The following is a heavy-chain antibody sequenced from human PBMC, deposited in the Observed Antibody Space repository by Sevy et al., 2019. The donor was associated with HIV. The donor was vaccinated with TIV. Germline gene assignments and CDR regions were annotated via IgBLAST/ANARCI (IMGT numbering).Heavy chain of an antibody. D-gene: IGHD6-13*01. J-gene: IGHJ4*02. CDR2: INWNSGNI. V-gene: IGHV3-9*01. Sequence: GGSLRLSCAASGFTFDEYGMHWVRQAPGKGLEWVSGINWNSGNIGDADSVKGRFTISRDNAKNSLYLQMNSLRAEDTALYYCANDISIEGGIAAVGTGILDFWGQGTLVTVSS. CDR3: ANDISIEGGIAAVGTGILDF. CDR1: GFTFDEYG.